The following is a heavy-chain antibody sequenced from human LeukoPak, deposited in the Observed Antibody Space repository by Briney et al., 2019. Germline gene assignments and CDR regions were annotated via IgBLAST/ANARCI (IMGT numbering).Heavy chain of an antibody. V-gene: IGHV3-23*01. CDR3: AKFDYGDY. CDR2: ISASGANT. D-gene: IGHD4-17*01. J-gene: IGHJ4*02. CDR1: GFTFSAYA. Sequence: GGSLRLPCAASGFTFSAYAMNWVRQAPGKGLEWGAGISASGANTSHADSVKGRFTISRENSKNTLYLQIHSLRAEDTAVYYCAKFDYGDYWGQGTLVTVSS.